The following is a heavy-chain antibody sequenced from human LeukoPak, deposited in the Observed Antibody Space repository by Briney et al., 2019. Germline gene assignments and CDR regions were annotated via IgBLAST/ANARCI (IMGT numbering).Heavy chain of an antibody. CDR1: GGSISSYY. CDR3: ARHEGTNWLFLDY. D-gene: IGHD1-1*01. V-gene: IGHV4-59*08. CDR2: IYYSGST. J-gene: IGHJ4*02. Sequence: SEPLSLTCTVSGGSISSYYWSWIRQPPGKGLEWIGYIYYSGSTNYNPSLKSRVTISVDTSKDQFSLKLSSVTAADTAVYYCARHEGTNWLFLDYWGQGTLVTVSS.